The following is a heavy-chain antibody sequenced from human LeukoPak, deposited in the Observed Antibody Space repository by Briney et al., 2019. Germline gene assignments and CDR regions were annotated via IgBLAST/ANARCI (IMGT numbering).Heavy chain of an antibody. J-gene: IGHJ4*02. CDR2: IYHSGST. CDR1: GGSISSGGYS. Sequence: SETLSLTCAVSGGSISSGGYSWSWIRRPPGKGLEWIGYIYHSGSTYYNPSLKSRVTISVDRSKNQFSLKLSSVTAADTAVYYCARARTFTEYFDYWGQGTLVTVSS. CDR3: ARARTFTEYFDY. V-gene: IGHV4-30-2*01. D-gene: IGHD1-14*01.